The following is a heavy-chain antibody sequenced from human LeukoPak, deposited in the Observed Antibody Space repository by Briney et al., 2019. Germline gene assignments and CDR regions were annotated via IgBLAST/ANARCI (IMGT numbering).Heavy chain of an antibody. CDR3: ARDGFNYDILTGYYTAHWFDP. J-gene: IGHJ5*02. CDR1: GGSISSYY. V-gene: IGHV4-59*01. D-gene: IGHD3-9*01. Sequence: SETLSLTCTVSGGSISSYYWSWIRQPPGKGQEWTGYIYYSGSTNYNPSLKSRVTISVDTSKNQFSLKLSSVTAADTAVYYCARDGFNYDILTGYYTAHWFDPWGQGTLVTVSS. CDR2: IYYSGST.